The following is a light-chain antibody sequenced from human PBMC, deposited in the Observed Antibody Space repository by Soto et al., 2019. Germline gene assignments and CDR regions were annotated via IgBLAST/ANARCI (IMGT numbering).Light chain of an antibody. CDR3: QNYSSVPV. Sequence: DIQMTQSPTSLSASVGDRVTITCRASQGIRNFVAWYQQKPGKAPKLLSYAASTLQSGVPSRFSGSGSGTDFTLTINSLQPEDVATYSCQNYSSVPVFGPGTKV. CDR2: AAS. J-gene: IGKJ3*01. V-gene: IGKV1-27*01. CDR1: QGIRNF.